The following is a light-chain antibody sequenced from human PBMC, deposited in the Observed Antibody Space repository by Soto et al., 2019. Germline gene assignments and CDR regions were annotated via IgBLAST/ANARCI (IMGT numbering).Light chain of an antibody. V-gene: IGLV1-44*01. CDR3: KSYAGSNTYV. Sequence: QSVLTQPPSASGTPGQRVTISCSGSSSNIGRNTVNWYQHHPGKAPRLIIYEVVQRPSGVPDRFSGSKSGNTASLTVSGLQAADEADYFCKSYAGSNTYVFGSGTRSPS. CDR2: EVV. CDR1: SSNIGRNT. J-gene: IGLJ1*01.